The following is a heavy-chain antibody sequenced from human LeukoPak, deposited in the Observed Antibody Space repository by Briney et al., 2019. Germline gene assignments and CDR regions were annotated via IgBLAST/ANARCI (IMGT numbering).Heavy chain of an antibody. CDR1: GFTFSTYY. D-gene: IGHD6-19*01. V-gene: IGHV3-7*01. Sequence: GGSLRLFCTASGFTFSTYYMAWVRQAPGKGLEWVANIRQDGSGKFYADSVKGRFTISRDNAKNSLFLQMSSLRAEDTAVYFCARWLYNSGWAIDYWGQGTLVTVSS. J-gene: IGHJ4*02. CDR2: IRQDGSGK. CDR3: ARWLYNSGWAIDY.